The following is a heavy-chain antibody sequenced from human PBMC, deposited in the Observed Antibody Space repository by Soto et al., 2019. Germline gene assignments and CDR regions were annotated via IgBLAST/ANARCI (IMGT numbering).Heavy chain of an antibody. CDR2: IYTSGST. D-gene: IGHD4-4*01. CDR3: ARDLQPYYYYYGMDV. V-gene: IGHV4-4*07. CDR1: GGSISSYY. J-gene: IGHJ6*02. Sequence: PSETLSLTCTVSGGSISSYYWSWIRQPAGKGLEWIGRIYTSGSTNYNPSLKSRVTMSVDTSRNQFSLKLSSVTAADTPVYYCARDLQPYYYYYGMDVWGQGTTVTVSS.